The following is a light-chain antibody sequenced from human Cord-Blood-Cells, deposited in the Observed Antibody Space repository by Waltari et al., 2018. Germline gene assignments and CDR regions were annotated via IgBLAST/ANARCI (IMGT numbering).Light chain of an antibody. CDR1: QSVSSY. CDR3: QQRSNWPYS. V-gene: IGKV3-11*01. J-gene: IGKJ2*03. CDR2: DAS. Sequence: EIVLTQSPATLSLSPGESATLSGRASQSVSSYLAWYQQKPGQAPRLLIYDASNRATGIPARFSGSGSGTDFTLTISSLEPEDFAVYYCQQRSNWPYSFGQGTKLEIK.